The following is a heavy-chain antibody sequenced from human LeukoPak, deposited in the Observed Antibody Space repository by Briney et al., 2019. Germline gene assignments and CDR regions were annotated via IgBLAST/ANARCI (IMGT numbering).Heavy chain of an antibody. CDR3: ARERGGYGDYDGVLYYYYGMDV. CDR2: INPSGGST. CDR1: GYIFTSYY. D-gene: IGHD4-17*01. J-gene: IGHJ6*02. Sequence: EASVKVSCKASGYIFTSYYMHWVRQAPGQGLEWMGIINPSGGSTSYAQKFQGRVTMTRDTSTSTVYMELSSLRSEDTAVYYCARERGGYGDYDGVLYYYYGMDVWGQGTTVTVSS. V-gene: IGHV1-46*01.